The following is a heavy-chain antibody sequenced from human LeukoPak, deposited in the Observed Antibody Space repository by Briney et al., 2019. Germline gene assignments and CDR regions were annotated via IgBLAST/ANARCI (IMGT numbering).Heavy chain of an antibody. CDR1: GYTFTGYY. V-gene: IGHV1-2*02. D-gene: IGHD6-13*01. J-gene: IGHJ4*02. CDR3: ARGPVSSSWTYFDY. CDR2: INPNSGGT. Sequence: ASVKVSCKASGYTFTGYYMHWVRQAPGQGLEWMGWINPNSGGTNYAQKFQGRVTMTRDTSISTAYMELSRLRSDDTAVYYCARGPVSSSWTYFDYWGQGTLVTVSS.